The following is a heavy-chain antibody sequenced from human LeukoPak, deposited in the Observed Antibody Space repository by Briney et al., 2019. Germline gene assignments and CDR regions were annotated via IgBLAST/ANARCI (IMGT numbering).Heavy chain of an antibody. CDR2: FDPEDGET. J-gene: IGHJ4*02. D-gene: IGHD3-16*02. CDR1: GYTLTELS. CDR3: ARAHKVMITFGGVIAGPDY. Sequence: ASVKVSCKVSGYTLTELSMHWVRQAPGKGLEWMGGFDPEDGETIYAQKFQGRVTMTEDTSTDTAYMELSSLRSEDTAVYYCARAHKVMITFGGVIAGPDYWGQGTLVTVSS. V-gene: IGHV1-24*01.